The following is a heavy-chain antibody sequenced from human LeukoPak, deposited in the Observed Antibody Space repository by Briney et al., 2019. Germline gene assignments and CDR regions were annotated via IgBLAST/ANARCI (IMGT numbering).Heavy chain of an antibody. V-gene: IGHV1-18*01. J-gene: IGHJ4*02. CDR2: ISAYNGNT. CDR3: ARDEVMYYYGSGPHS. CDR1: GYTFTSYG. D-gene: IGHD3-10*01. Sequence: GASVKVSCKASGYTFTSYGISWVRQAPGQGLEWMGWISAYNGNTNYAQKLQGRVTMTTDTSTSTAYMELRSVRSDDTAVYYCARDEVMYYYGSGPHSWGQGTLVTVSS.